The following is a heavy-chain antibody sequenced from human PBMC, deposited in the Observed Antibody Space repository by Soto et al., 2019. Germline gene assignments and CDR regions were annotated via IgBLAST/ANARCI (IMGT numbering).Heavy chain of an antibody. J-gene: IGHJ4*02. CDR1: GFTFSSYS. V-gene: IGHV3-48*02. CDR3: ARDVYRGYSGSYLY. D-gene: IGHD1-26*01. CDR2: ISSSSSTI. Sequence: GGSLRLSCAASGFTFSSYSMNWVRQAPGKGLEWVSYISSSSSTIYYADSVKGRFTISRDNAKNSLYLQMNSLRDEDTAVYYCARDVYRGYSGSYLYWGQGTLVTVSS.